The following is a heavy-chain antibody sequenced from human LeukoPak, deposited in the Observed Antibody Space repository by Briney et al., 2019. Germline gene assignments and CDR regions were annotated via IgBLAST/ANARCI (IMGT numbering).Heavy chain of an antibody. J-gene: IGHJ5*02. CDR2: IIPILGIA. Sequence: VASVKVSCKASGGTFSSYAISWVRQAPGQGLEWMGRIIPILGIANYAQKLQGRVTITADKSTSTAYMELSSLRSEDTAVYYCARVVYDSSGYPPLNWFDPWGQGTLVTVSS. CDR1: GGTFSSYA. CDR3: ARVVYDSSGYPPLNWFDP. V-gene: IGHV1-69*04. D-gene: IGHD3-22*01.